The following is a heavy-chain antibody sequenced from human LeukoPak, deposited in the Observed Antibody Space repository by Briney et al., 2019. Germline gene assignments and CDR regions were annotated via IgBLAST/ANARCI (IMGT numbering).Heavy chain of an antibody. Sequence: PGGSLRLSCAASGSTFSSYNMNWVRQAPGKGLEWVSSISTSNTYIYYADSVKGRFAISRDNAKNSLYLQMNSLRAEDTAVYYCARAWGSGSYYPDYWGQGTLLTVSS. CDR2: ISTSNTYI. CDR3: ARAWGSGSYYPDY. V-gene: IGHV3-21*01. CDR1: GSTFSSYN. D-gene: IGHD3-10*01. J-gene: IGHJ4*02.